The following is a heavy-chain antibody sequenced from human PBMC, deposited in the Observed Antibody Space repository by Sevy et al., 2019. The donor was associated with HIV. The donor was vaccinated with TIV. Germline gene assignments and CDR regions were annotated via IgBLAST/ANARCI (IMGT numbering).Heavy chain of an antibody. CDR1: GGSISSGLYS. CDR3: ARDRGHYPYYFDH. CDR2: IYHTGNT. J-gene: IGHJ4*02. D-gene: IGHD4-17*01. V-gene: IGHV4-30-2*01. Sequence: SESLSLTCAVSGGSISSGLYSCNWIRQPPGRGLEGIGYIYHTGNTYYNPSLKTRVTISVDRSKNQFSLRLTSVTASDTAVYYCARDRGHYPYYFDHWGQGTPVSVSS.